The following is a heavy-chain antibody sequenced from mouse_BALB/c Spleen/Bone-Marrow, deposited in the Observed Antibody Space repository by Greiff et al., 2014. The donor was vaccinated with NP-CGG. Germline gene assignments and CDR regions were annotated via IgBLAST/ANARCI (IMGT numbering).Heavy chain of an antibody. D-gene: IGHD2-4*01. CDR3: ASVYDYGRGYAMDY. CDR2: IYPGDGET. CDR1: GYAFSNYG. V-gene: IGHV1-80*01. Sequence: QVQLQQSGAELVRPGSSVKISCKASGYAFSNYGMNWVKQRPGQGLEWIGQIYPGDGETNYNGEFEGRVTLTADKSSSTAYMQVSSLTSEDSAVYFCASVYDYGRGYAMDYWGQGTSVPVSS. J-gene: IGHJ4*01.